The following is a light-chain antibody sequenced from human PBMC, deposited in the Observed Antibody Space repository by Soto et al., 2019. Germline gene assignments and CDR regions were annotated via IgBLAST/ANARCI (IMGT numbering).Light chain of an antibody. Sequence: EIVMTQSPATLSVSPGVRATLSCRASQSVRSNLAWYQQKPGQAPRLLIYGASTRATGIPDRFSGSGSGTEFTLTIGSLQSEDFAVYYCQQYNNWPPWTFGQGTKVEIK. V-gene: IGKV3-15*01. CDR1: QSVRSN. CDR2: GAS. CDR3: QQYNNWPPWT. J-gene: IGKJ1*01.